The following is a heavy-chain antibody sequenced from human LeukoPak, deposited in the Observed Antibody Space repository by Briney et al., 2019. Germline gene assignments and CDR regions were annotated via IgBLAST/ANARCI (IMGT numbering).Heavy chain of an antibody. CDR2: ISSSSSYI. Sequence: GSLRLSCAASGFTFSSYSMNWVRQAPGKGLEWVSSISSSSSYIYYADSVKGRFTISRDNAKNSLYLQMNSLRAEDTAVYYCARDRAILDGSGSYHYYFDYWGQGTLVTVSS. J-gene: IGHJ4*02. CDR3: ARDRAILDGSGSYHYYFDY. D-gene: IGHD3-10*01. CDR1: GFTFSSYS. V-gene: IGHV3-21*01.